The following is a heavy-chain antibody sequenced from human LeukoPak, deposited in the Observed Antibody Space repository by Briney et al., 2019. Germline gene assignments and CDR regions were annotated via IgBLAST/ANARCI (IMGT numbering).Heavy chain of an antibody. V-gene: IGHV3-23*01. CDR1: GFTFSSYA. CDR3: ARYLNSASWYFDL. D-gene: IGHD1-7*01. Sequence: GGSLRLSCAPSGFTFSSYAMTWVRQAPGKGLEWVSALSASGTATYCADSVQGRFSISRDNSKNTLFLQMNSLSAEDTAIYYCARYLNSASWYFDLWGRGTLVTVSS. J-gene: IGHJ2*01. CDR2: LSASGTAT.